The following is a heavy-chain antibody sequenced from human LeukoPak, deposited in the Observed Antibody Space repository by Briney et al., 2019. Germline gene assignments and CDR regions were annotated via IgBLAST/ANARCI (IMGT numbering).Heavy chain of an antibody. V-gene: IGHV3-7*01. CDR1: GFTFSNYW. D-gene: IGHD3-3*01. Sequence: GGSLRLSCAASGFTFSNYWMNWVRQAPGKGLEWVANIKQDGSVKYYVDSVKGRFTVSRDNAKNSLYLQMNSLRAEDTAVYYCARVHHYDFWSGSWRDHDAFDIWGQGTMVTVSS. J-gene: IGHJ3*02. CDR3: ARVHHYDFWSGSWRDHDAFDI. CDR2: IKQDGSVK.